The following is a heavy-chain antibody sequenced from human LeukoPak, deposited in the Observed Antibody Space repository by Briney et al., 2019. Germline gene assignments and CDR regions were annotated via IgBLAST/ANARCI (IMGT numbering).Heavy chain of an antibody. V-gene: IGHV1-2*06. CDR1: GYTFTSYY. CDR2: INPNSGGT. Sequence: ASVKVSCKASGYTFTSYYMHWVRQAPGQGLEWMGRINPNSGGTNYAQKFQGRVTMTRDTSISTAYMELSRLRSDDTAVYYCASDVTYYYDSSGYGRGYWGQGTLVTVSS. CDR3: ASDVTYYYDSSGYGRGY. D-gene: IGHD3-22*01. J-gene: IGHJ4*02.